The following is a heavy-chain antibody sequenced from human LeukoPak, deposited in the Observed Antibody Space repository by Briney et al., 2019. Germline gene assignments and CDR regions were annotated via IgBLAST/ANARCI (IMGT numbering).Heavy chain of an antibody. D-gene: IGHD2-2*01. J-gene: IGHJ3*02. CDR2: FDPEDGET. CDR1: GYTLTELS. V-gene: IGHV1-24*01. Sequence: GASVKVSCKVSGYTLTELSMHWVRQAPGKGLEWMGGFDPEDGETIYAQKFQGRVTMTEDTSTDTAYMELSSLRSEDTAVYYCATNHDQVGAFDIWGQGTMVTVSS. CDR3: ATNHDQVGAFDI.